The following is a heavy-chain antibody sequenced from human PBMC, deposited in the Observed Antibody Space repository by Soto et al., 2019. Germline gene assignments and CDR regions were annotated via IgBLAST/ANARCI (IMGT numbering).Heavy chain of an antibody. CDR1: GFIFSSYA. Sequence: HPGGSLRLSCAASGFIFSSYAMHWVRQAPGKGLEWVAGISQDGNKKYYADSVEGRFTISRDNSKNTLYLHMSSLRAEDTAVYYCADLRYFDWGQGTMVTVSS. CDR3: ADLRYFD. CDR2: ISQDGNKK. V-gene: IGHV3-30*03. D-gene: IGHD3-9*01. J-gene: IGHJ3*01.